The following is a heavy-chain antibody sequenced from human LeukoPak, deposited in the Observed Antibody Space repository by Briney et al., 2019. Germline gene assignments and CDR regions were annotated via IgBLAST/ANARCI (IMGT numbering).Heavy chain of an antibody. D-gene: IGHD2-2*02. CDR2: ISYDGSNK. V-gene: IGHV3-30-3*01. CDR3: ASQYCSSTSCYSGYYYYMDV. J-gene: IGHJ6*03. Sequence: PGRSLRLSCAASGFTFSSYAMHWVRQAPGKGLEWVAVISYDGSNKYYADSVKGRFTISRDNSKNTLYLQMNSLRAEDTAVYYCASQYCSSTSCYSGYYYYMDVWGKGTTVTVSS. CDR1: GFTFSSYA.